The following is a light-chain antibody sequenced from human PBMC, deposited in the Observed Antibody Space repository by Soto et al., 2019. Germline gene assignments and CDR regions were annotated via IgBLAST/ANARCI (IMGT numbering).Light chain of an antibody. CDR2: ATS. CDR1: QSVGNN. J-gene: IGKJ4*01. Sequence: EIVVTQSPATLSVSPGERATLSCRASQSVGNNFAWYQQKPGQAPRLLIFATSTRATGVPARFSGSGSGTEFTLTISSLQSEDFAVYCCQQYGDWPLTFGGGAKVAIE. CDR3: QQYGDWPLT. V-gene: IGKV3-15*01.